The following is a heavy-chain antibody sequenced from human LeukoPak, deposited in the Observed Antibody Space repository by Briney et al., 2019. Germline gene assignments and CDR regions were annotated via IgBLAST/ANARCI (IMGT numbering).Heavy chain of an antibody. Sequence: GASVKVSCKASGYTFTGYYMHWVRQAPGQGLEWMGWINPNSGGTNYAQKFQGRVTMTTDTSTSTAYMELRSLRSDDTAVYYCARDGGYCSSTSCYGFYWGQGTLVTVSS. D-gene: IGHD2-2*01. J-gene: IGHJ4*02. CDR1: GYTFTGYY. CDR2: INPNSGGT. CDR3: ARDGGYCSSTSCYGFY. V-gene: IGHV1-2*02.